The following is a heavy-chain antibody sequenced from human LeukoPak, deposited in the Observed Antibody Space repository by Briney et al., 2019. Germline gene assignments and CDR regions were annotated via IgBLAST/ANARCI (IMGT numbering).Heavy chain of an antibody. D-gene: IGHD4-23*01. V-gene: IGHV4-4*07. CDR3: ARGGKATVVTM. J-gene: IGHJ4*02. Sequence: SETLSLTCTVSGGSINSYYWSWIRQPAGKGLEWIGRIYSSGSTNYNPSLKSRVSMSVDTSKNQFSLKLTSVTAADTGVYYCARGGKATVVTMWGQEILVTVSS. CDR1: GGSINSYY. CDR2: IYSSGST.